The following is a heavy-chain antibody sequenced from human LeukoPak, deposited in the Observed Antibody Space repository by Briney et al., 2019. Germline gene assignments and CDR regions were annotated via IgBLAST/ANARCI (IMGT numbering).Heavy chain of an antibody. CDR3: ARTAVSSGYVGKNYYYYGMDV. Sequence: GESLKISCKGSGYSFTSQWISWVRQMPGKGLEWMGRIDPSDSYTSYSPSFQGRVTMSADKSINTAYLQWSSLKASDTAMYYCARTAVSSGYVGKNYYYYGMDVWGKGTMVTVSS. CDR1: GYSFTSQW. D-gene: IGHD3-10*02. J-gene: IGHJ6*04. V-gene: IGHV5-10-1*01. CDR2: IDPSDSYT.